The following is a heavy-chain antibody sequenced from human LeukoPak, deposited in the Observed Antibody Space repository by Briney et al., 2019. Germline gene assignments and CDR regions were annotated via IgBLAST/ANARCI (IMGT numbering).Heavy chain of an antibody. CDR2: INHSGST. D-gene: IGHD2-2*01. V-gene: IGHV4-34*01. J-gene: IGHJ4*02. Sequence: SETLSLTCAVYGGSFSGYYWSWIRQPPGKGLEWIGEINHSGSTNYNSSLKSRVTISVDTSKNQFSLKLSSVTAADTAVYYCARGGAQGIVVVPAATVYFDYWGQGTLVTVSS. CDR3: ARGGAQGIVVVPAATVYFDY. CDR1: GGSFSGYY.